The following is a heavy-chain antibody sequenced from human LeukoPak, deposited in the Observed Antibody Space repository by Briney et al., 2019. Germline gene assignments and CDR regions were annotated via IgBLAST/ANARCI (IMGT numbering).Heavy chain of an antibody. CDR2: IGGSGGST. CDR1: GFTFSSYA. V-gene: IGHV3-23*01. CDR3: AGSSGYDY. J-gene: IGHJ4*02. D-gene: IGHD3-22*01. Sequence: PGGSLRLSCAASGFTFSSYAMSWVRQAPGKGLEWVSAIGGSGGSTYYADSVKGRFTISRDNSKDTLYLQMNSLRAEDEAVYYCAGSSGYDYWGQGTLVTVSS.